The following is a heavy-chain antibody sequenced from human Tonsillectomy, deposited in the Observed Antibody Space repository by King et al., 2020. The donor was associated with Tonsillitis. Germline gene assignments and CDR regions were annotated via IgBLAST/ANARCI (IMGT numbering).Heavy chain of an antibody. CDR2: ISGSGGGT. V-gene: IGHV3-23*04. D-gene: IGHD6-19*01. CDR1: GFSFSNYA. Sequence: VQLVESGGGLVQPGGSLRLSCAASGFSFSNYAMSWVRQAPGKGLERVSAISGSGGGTYYADSVKGRCTIFIDNSKNTLYLQMNSLRAEDTAVYYCAKGRSGSGHPYWYFDLWGRGTLVTVSS. J-gene: IGHJ2*01. CDR3: AKGRSGSGHPYWYFDL.